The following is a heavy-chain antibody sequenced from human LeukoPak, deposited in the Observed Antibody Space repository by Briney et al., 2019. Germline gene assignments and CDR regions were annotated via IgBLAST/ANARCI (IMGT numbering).Heavy chain of an antibody. J-gene: IGHJ5*02. CDR2: IYTSGST. CDR1: GGSISSGSYY. CDR3: ARGSQYSSSFMIDP. D-gene: IGHD6-13*01. V-gene: IGHV4-61*02. Sequence: KPSQNLSLNCTVSGGSISSGSYYWSWIRQPPGKGLEWIGRIYTSGSTTYNPSLKSRVTISVDTSKNQFSLRLSSVTAADTAVYYCARGSQYSSSFMIDPWGQGTLVTVSP.